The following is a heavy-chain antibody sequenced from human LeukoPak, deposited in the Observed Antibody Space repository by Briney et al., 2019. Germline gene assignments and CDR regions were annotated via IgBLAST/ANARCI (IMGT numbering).Heavy chain of an antibody. CDR3: ARGLHTINFDY. Sequence: SETLSLTCTVSGGSISSYYWSWIRQPPGKGLEWIGYIYYSGTTNYNPSLKSRVTISVDTSKNQFSLKLSSVTAADTAVYYCARGLHTINFDYWGQGTLVTVSS. CDR1: GGSISSYY. V-gene: IGHV4-59*01. CDR2: IYYSGTT. D-gene: IGHD4-11*01. J-gene: IGHJ4*02.